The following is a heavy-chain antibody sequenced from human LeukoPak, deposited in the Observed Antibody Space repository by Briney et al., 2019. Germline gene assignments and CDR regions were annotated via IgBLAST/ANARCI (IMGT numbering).Heavy chain of an antibody. CDR2: ISTSSGYT. J-gene: IGHJ6*02. V-gene: IGHV3-11*03. CDR1: GFTFSDHY. Sequence: GGSLRLSCAASGFTFSDHYMSWIRQAPGKGLEWVSYISTSSGYTYYADSVKGRFTISRDNARNSLYLQMNSLGAEDTAVFYCARGHYGLDVWAKGPRSPSP. CDR3: ARGHYGLDV.